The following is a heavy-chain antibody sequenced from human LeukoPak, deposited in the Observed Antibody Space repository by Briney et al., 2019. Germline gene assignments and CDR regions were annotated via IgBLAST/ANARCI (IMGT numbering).Heavy chain of an antibody. CDR1: GFTFSSYA. V-gene: IGHV3-23*01. CDR3: AKAEGDYYDSSGYTGIGGLEDY. CDR2: ISGSGGST. Sequence: PGGSLRLSCAASGFTFSSYAMSWVRQAPGKGLEWVSAISGSGGSTYCADSVKGRFTISRDNSKNTLCLQMNSLRAEDTAVYYRAKAEGDYYDSSGYTGIGGLEDYWGQGTLVTVSS. D-gene: IGHD3-22*01. J-gene: IGHJ4*02.